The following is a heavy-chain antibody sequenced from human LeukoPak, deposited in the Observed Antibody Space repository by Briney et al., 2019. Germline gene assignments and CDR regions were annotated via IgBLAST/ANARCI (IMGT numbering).Heavy chain of an antibody. V-gene: IGHV3-7*03. Sequence: GGSLRLSCAASGFPFSSYSMTWVRQAPGKGLEWVANIKPGGTTKFYVDSVKGRFTISRDNALNSLYLQMNSLRAEDTAIYYCARSIPYGTTWYGRSDYWGQGTLVTVSS. CDR2: IKPGGTTK. D-gene: IGHD6-13*01. J-gene: IGHJ4*02. CDR1: GFPFSSYS. CDR3: ARSIPYGTTWYGRSDY.